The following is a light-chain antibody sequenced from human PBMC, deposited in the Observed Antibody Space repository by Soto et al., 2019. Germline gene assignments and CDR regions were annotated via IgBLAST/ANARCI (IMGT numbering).Light chain of an antibody. Sequence: QSVLTQPASVSGSPGQSITISCTGTSRDVGGHNSVAWYQHNPGKAPKLMIYDVSNRPSGVSSRFSGSKSGNTASLSISGLQAEDEADYYCSSYTSSSTLVFGTGTKVTVL. CDR1: SRDVGGHNS. CDR3: SSYTSSSTLV. J-gene: IGLJ1*01. V-gene: IGLV2-14*01. CDR2: DVS.